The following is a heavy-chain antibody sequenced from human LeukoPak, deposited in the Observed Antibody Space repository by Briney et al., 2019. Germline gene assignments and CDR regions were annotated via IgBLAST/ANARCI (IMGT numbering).Heavy chain of an antibody. Sequence: GASVKVSCKASGGTFSSYAISWVRQAPGQGLEWMGGIIPIFGTANYAQKFQGRVTITADESTSTAYMELSSLRSEDTAVYYCARDHVELAHAFDIWGQGTMVTVSS. CDR3: ARDHVELAHAFDI. J-gene: IGHJ3*02. D-gene: IGHD3-10*01. CDR2: IIPIFGTA. CDR1: GGTFSSYA. V-gene: IGHV1-69*13.